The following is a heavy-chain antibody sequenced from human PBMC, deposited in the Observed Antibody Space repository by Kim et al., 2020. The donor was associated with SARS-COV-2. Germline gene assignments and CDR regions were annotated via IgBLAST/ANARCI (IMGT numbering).Heavy chain of an antibody. V-gene: IGHV1-69*02. Sequence: SVKVSCKASGGTFSSYTISWVRQAPGQGLEWMGRIIPILGIANYAQKFQGRVTITADKSTSTAYMELSSLRSEDTAVYYCAVLGYCTNGVCYTPVDAFDIWGQGTMVTVSS. CDR2: IIPILGIA. J-gene: IGHJ3*02. CDR3: AVLGYCTNGVCYTPVDAFDI. D-gene: IGHD2-8*01. CDR1: GGTFSSYT.